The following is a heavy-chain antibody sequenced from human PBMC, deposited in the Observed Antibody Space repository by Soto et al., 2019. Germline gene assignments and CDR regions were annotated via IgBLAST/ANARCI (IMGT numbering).Heavy chain of an antibody. Sequence: QVQLQQWGAGLLKPSETLSLTCAVYGGSFSGYYWSWIRQPPGKGLEWIGEINHSGSTNYNPSLKSRVTISEDTSKNQFSLKLSSVTAADTAVYYCARGLLLWYGELSRRGDHYSYLDVWGKGTRVTVSS. J-gene: IGHJ6*03. CDR3: ARGLLLWYGELSRRGDHYSYLDV. CDR2: INHSGST. CDR1: GGSFSGYY. V-gene: IGHV4-34*01. D-gene: IGHD3-10*01.